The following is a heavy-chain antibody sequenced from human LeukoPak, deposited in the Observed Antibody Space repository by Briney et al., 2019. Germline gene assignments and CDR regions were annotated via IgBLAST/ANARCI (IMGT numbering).Heavy chain of an antibody. D-gene: IGHD1-26*01. V-gene: IGHV3-23*01. CDR2: ISGSGGST. CDR1: GGSFSGYY. J-gene: IGHJ4*02. CDR3: AKVYFGGSCFDY. Sequence: PSETLSLTCAVYGGSFSGYYWSWIRQPPGKGLEWVSAISGSGGSTYYADSVKGRFTISRDNSKNTLYLQMNSLRAEDTAVYYCAKVYFGGSCFDYWGQGTLVTVSS.